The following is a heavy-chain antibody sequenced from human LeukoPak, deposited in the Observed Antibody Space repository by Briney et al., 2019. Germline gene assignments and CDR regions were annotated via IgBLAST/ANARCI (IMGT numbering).Heavy chain of an antibody. V-gene: IGHV3-53*01. J-gene: IGHJ4*02. CDR3: ARGSYSSGWTDFDY. Sequence: GGSLRLSCAASGFTVSSNYMSWVRQAPGKGLEWVSVIYSGGSTYYADSVKGRFTISRDNSKITLYLQMNSLRAEDTAVYYCARGSYSSGWTDFDYWGQGTLVTVSS. CDR2: IYSGGST. CDR1: GFTVSSNY. D-gene: IGHD6-19*01.